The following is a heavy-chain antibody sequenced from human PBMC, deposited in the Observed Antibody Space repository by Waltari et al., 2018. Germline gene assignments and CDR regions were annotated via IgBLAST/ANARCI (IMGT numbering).Heavy chain of an antibody. CDR3: AKAIKGYNSAWFDY. Sequence: EVQLLESGGGLVQPGGCLSRSGAASGCRFRGCGSSWVRQAPGKVREWVSAISGSGSTPFYADSVKGRFTISRDNSKNTVFLQMNSLRAEETAVYYCAKAIKGYNSAWFDYWGQGTLVTVSS. D-gene: IGHD3-3*01. CDR1: GCRFRGCG. V-gene: IGHV3-23*01. J-gene: IGHJ5*01. CDR2: ISGSGSTP.